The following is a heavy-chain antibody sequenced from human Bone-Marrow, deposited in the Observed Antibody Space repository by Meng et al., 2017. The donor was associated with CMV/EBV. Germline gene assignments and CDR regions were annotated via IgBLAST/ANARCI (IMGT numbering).Heavy chain of an antibody. V-gene: IGHV4-39*07. Sequence: SETLSLTCTVSGGSISSSSYYWGWIRQPPGKGLEWIGEINHSGSTNYNRSLKSRVTISVDTSKNQSSLKLSSVTAADTAVYYCARARDGTGTTWVLDYWGQGTLVTLSS. J-gene: IGHJ4*02. CDR2: INHSGST. CDR3: ARARDGTGTTWVLDY. CDR1: GGSISSSSYY. D-gene: IGHD1-7*01.